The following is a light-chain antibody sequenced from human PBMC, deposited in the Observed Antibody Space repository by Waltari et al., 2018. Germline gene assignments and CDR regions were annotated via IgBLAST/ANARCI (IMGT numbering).Light chain of an antibody. CDR3: QQYGSSQYT. Sequence: EVVFTQSPGPLSLSPGERATLSCRASQSVSSSYLAWYQQKPGQAPRLLIYGASSRATGIPDRFSGSGSGTDFTLTISRLEPEDFAVYYCQQYGSSQYTFGQGTKLEIK. J-gene: IGKJ2*01. CDR1: QSVSSSY. CDR2: GAS. V-gene: IGKV3-20*01.